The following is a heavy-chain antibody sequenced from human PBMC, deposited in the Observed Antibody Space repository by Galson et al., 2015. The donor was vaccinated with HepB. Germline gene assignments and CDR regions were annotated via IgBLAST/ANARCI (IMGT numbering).Heavy chain of an antibody. Sequence: CAISGDSVSRNSAAWNWIRQFPSRGLEWLGRTYYRSKWYNDYAVSVKSRITIKPDTSKNQFSLQLNSMTAADTAVYYCARGHDYLRTYYFDYWGQGTLVTVSS. D-gene: IGHD4-11*01. J-gene: IGHJ4*02. CDR1: GDSVSRNSAA. CDR2: TYYRSKWYN. V-gene: IGHV6-1*01. CDR3: ARGHDYLRTYYFDY.